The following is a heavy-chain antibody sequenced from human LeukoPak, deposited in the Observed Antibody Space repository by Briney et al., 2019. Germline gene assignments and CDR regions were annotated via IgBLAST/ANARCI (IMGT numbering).Heavy chain of an antibody. D-gene: IGHD4-17*01. CDR3: AKAPTVTSSVDY. Sequence: GGSLRLSCAASGFTFSNYAMSWVRQAPGKGLEWVSVISGSGGSTYYADSVKGRFTISRDNSKNTLFLQMNSLRAEDAALYYCAKAPTVTSSVDYWGQGTLVTVSS. CDR1: GFTFSNYA. CDR2: ISGSGGST. J-gene: IGHJ4*02. V-gene: IGHV3-23*01.